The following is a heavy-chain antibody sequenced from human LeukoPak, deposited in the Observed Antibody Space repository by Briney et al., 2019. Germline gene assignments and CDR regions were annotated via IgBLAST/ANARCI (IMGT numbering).Heavy chain of an antibody. J-gene: IGHJ3*02. CDR1: GFTFSSYA. D-gene: IGHD1-26*01. CDR3: ARAKVGAFDI. V-gene: IGHV3-30-3*01. Sequence: QPGGSLRLSCAASGFTFSSYAMHWVRQAPGKGLEWVAAISYDGSNKYYADSVKGRFTISRDNSKNTLYLQMNSLRAEDTAVYYCARAKVGAFDIWGQGTMVTVSS. CDR2: ISYDGSNK.